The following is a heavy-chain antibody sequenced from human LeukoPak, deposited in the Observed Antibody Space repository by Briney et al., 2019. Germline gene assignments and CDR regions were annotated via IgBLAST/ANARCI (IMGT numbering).Heavy chain of an antibody. CDR2: IWYDGSNK. Sequence: GRSLRLSCAASGFTFSSYGMHWVRQAPGKGLEWVAVIWYDGSNKYYADSVKGRFTISRDNSKNTLYLQMSSLRAEDTAVYYCARDLGSWGMDYWGQGTLVTVSS. V-gene: IGHV3-33*01. J-gene: IGHJ4*02. CDR3: ARDLGSWGMDY. D-gene: IGHD6-13*01. CDR1: GFTFSSYG.